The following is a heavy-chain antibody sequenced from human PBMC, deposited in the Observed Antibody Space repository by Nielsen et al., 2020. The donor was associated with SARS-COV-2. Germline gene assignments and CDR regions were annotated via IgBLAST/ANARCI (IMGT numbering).Heavy chain of an antibody. CDR3: ARDVDIAGAPPGYYGMDV. D-gene: IGHD6-13*01. CDR2: LSGSGGST. CDR1: GFTFSSYA. Sequence: GGSLRLSCAASGFTFSSYAMSWVRQAPGKGLEWVSALSGSGGSTYYADSVKGRFTISRDNAKNSLYLQLSSLRAEDTAIYYCARDVDIAGAPPGYYGMDVWGQGTTVTVSS. V-gene: IGHV3-23*01. J-gene: IGHJ6*02.